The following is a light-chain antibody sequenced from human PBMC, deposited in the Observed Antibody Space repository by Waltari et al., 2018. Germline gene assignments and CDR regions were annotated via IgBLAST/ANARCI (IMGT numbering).Light chain of an antibody. V-gene: IGKV3-20*01. J-gene: IGKJ1*01. Sequence: VLTQSPGTLSLSPGERATLSCRASQTVNSKYLVWYQQKPAQAPRLLSYDASTRATGIPDRFSGSGSGTGVTLTISRLEPEDFAVYDCQQYGGSPWTFGQGTKVESK. CDR2: DAS. CDR1: QTVNSKY. CDR3: QQYGGSPWT.